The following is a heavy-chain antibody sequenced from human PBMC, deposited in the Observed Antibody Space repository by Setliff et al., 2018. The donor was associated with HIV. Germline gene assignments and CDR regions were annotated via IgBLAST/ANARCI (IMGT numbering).Heavy chain of an antibody. CDR1: GYTFTSCY. J-gene: IGHJ4*02. V-gene: IGHV1-46*01. Sequence: ASVKVSCKASGYTFTSCYMHWVRQAPGQGLEWMGIINPSGGSTSYAQKFQGRVTMTRDTSTSTVYMELSSPRSEDTAVYYCARVEYYYDSSGYYYDYWGQGTLVTVSS. D-gene: IGHD3-22*01. CDR3: ARVEYYYDSSGYYYDY. CDR2: INPSGGST.